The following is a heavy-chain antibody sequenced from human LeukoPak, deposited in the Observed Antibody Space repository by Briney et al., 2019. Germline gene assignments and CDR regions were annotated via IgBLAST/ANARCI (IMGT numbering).Heavy chain of an antibody. CDR3: ARGYDRNGYQSRGFDY. D-gene: IGHD3-22*01. CDR1: GGSISSGSFY. J-gene: IGHJ4*02. Sequence: MTSETLSLTCTVSGGSISSGSFYWSRIRQTAGKGLEWIGRIYPSGDSQYSPSFRSRATISLDTRNQFSLKLSSVTAADTAVYFCARGYDRNGYQSRGFDYWGQGALVNVSS. V-gene: IGHV4-61*02. CDR2: IYPSGDS.